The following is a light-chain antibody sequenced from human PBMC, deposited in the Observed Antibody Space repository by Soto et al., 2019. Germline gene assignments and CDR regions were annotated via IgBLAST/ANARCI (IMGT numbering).Light chain of an antibody. CDR1: QGISRY. V-gene: IGKV1-39*01. CDR3: QETFTTPYT. J-gene: IGKJ2*01. Sequence: DIQMTQSPSSLSASVGDRVTITCRASQGISRYLNWCQQKPGKAPKVLIYAASNLESGVPSRFSGSGSGTDFSLTISSLQAGDFATYFCQETFTTPYTFGQGTKVDIK. CDR2: AAS.